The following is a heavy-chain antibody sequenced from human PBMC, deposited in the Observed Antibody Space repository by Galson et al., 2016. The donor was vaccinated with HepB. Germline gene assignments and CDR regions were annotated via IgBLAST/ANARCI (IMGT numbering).Heavy chain of an antibody. J-gene: IGHJ6*02. Sequence: SVKVSCKASGDTFSSDAISWVRQAPGQGLEWMGGIIPIIETPHYAQTFQGRVTITADESTTTAYMALSSLRSEDTAVDYCARERMSGIAVAMAGGDGLDGWGQGTTVTVSS. CDR1: GDTFSSDA. V-gene: IGHV1-69*13. CDR2: IIPIIETP. D-gene: IGHD6-19*01. CDR3: ARERMSGIAVAMAGGDGLDG.